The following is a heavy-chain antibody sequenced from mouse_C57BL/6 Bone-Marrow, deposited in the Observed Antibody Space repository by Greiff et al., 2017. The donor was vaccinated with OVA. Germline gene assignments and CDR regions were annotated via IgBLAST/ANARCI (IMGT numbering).Heavy chain of an antibody. CDR2: IHPNSGST. CDR1: GYTFTSYW. Sequence: QVQLQQSGAELVKPGASVKLSCKASGYTFTSYWMHWVKQRPGQGLEWIGMIHPNSGSTNYNEKFKSKATLTVDKSSSTAYMQLSSLTSEDSAVYYCARGYYVSRYFYVWGTGTTVTVSS. CDR3: ARGYYVSRYFYV. J-gene: IGHJ1*03. V-gene: IGHV1-64*01. D-gene: IGHD1-1*01.